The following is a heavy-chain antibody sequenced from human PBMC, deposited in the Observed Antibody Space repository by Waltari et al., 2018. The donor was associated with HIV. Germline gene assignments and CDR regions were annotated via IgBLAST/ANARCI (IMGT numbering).Heavy chain of an antibody. CDR1: GYTFTTYA. CDR3: ARDFAPRSGSGEY. D-gene: IGHD3-3*01. J-gene: IGHJ4*02. CDR2: INTKTGNP. V-gene: IGHV7-4-1*02. Sequence: QVQLVQSGSELKWPGASVKGSCKASGYTFTTYAIHRVRPAPGQGLEWMGWINTKTGNPTYAQGFTGRFVFSLDTSVSTTYLQISSLKAEDTAVYYCARDFAPRSGSGEYWGQGTLVTVSS.